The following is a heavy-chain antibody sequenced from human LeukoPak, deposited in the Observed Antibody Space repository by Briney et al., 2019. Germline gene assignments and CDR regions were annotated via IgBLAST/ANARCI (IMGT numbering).Heavy chain of an antibody. D-gene: IGHD6-19*01. J-gene: IGHJ1*01. Sequence: ASVKVSCKASGYTFTSYGISWVRQAPGQGLEWMGWISAYNGNTNYAQKLQGRATMTTDTSTSTAYMELRSLRSDDTAVYYCARSVDLLVGAVAPPSNWGQGTLVTVSS. V-gene: IGHV1-18*01. CDR2: ISAYNGNT. CDR3: ARSVDLLVGAVAPPSN. CDR1: GYTFTSYG.